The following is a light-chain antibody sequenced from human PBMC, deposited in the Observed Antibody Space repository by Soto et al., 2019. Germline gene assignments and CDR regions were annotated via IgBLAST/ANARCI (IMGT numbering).Light chain of an antibody. Sequence: QLTQSPSSLSASVGDRVTITCRASQGIASYLAWYLQKPGQAPNLLIYAASTLQSGVPSRFSGSGSGTDFTLTISSLQPEDFATYYCQQLNSYPLTFGGGTKVEI. V-gene: IGKV1-9*01. CDR3: QQLNSYPLT. CDR2: AAS. J-gene: IGKJ4*01. CDR1: QGIASY.